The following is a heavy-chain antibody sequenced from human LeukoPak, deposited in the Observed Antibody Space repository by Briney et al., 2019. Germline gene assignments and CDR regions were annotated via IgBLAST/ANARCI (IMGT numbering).Heavy chain of an antibody. Sequence: AASVKVSCKASGYTFTSYYMHWVRQAPGQGLEWMGIINPSGGGTSYAQEFQGRVTMTRDTSTSTVYMELSSLISEDTALYYCARSDDSHGSDYWGQGTLVTVSS. CDR1: GYTFTSYY. D-gene: IGHD3-10*01. CDR2: INPSGGGT. V-gene: IGHV1-46*01. J-gene: IGHJ4*02. CDR3: ARSDDSHGSDY.